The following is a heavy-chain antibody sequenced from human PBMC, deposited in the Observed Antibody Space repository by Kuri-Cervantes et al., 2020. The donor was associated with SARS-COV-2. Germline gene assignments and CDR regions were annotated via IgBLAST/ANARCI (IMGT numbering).Heavy chain of an antibody. Sequence: GSLRLSCTVSGGSISSGDYYWSWIRQPPGKGLEWIGSIYYSGSTYYNPSLKSRVTISVDTSKNQFSLKLSSVTAADTAVYYCATHYDFWSAFDYWGQGTLVTVSS. CDR1: GGSISSGDYY. D-gene: IGHD3-3*01. CDR2: IYYSGST. V-gene: IGHV4-39*01. J-gene: IGHJ4*02. CDR3: ATHYDFWSAFDY.